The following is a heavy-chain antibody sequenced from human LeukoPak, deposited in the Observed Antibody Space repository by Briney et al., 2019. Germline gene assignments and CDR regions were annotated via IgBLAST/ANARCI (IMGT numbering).Heavy chain of an antibody. J-gene: IGHJ4*02. CDR1: GYTFTSYG. D-gene: IGHD2-15*01. CDR3: ARDLGYCSGGSCYEFDY. Sequence: ASVKVSCKASGYTFTSYGISWVRQAPGQGLEWMGWINPNSGGTNYAQKFQGRVTMTRDTSISTAYMELSRLRSDDTAVYYCARDLGYCSGGSCYEFDYWGQGTLVTVSS. CDR2: INPNSGGT. V-gene: IGHV1-2*02.